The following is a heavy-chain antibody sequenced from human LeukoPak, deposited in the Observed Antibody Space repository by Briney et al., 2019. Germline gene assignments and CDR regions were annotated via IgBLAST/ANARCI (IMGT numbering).Heavy chain of an antibody. CDR3: ARLTIPVKALAGIVVVPAARYFDP. CDR2: INHSGST. CDR1: GGSFSGYY. Sequence: SETLSLTCAVYGGSFSGYYWSWIRQPPGKGLEWIGEINHSGSTNYNPSLKSRVTISVDTSKNQFSLKLSSVTAADTAVYYCARLTIPVKALAGIVVVPAARYFDPWGRGTLVTVSS. V-gene: IGHV4-34*01. D-gene: IGHD2-2*01. J-gene: IGHJ2*01.